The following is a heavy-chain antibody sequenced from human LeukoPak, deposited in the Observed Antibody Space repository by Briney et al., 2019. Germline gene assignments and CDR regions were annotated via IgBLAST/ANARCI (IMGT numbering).Heavy chain of an antibody. Sequence: GGSLRLSCAASGFTFSSYSMNWVRQAPGKGLEWVSSISSSSSYIYYADSVKGRFNISRDNAKNSLYLQMNRLGAEDTAVYYCARGTYYSDCWGQGTLVTVSS. J-gene: IGHJ4*02. CDR3: ARGTYYSDC. CDR2: ISSSSSYI. V-gene: IGHV3-21*01. CDR1: GFTFSSYS.